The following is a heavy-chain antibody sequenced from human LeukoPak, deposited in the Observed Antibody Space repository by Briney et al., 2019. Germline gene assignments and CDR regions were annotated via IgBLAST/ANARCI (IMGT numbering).Heavy chain of an antibody. V-gene: IGHV4-39*01. Sequence: SETLSLTCTVSGGSMITNTFYWVWIRQPPGKGLEWIANMYYNGGGTQYNRSLANRVTISVDTSKSQFFLNLSSVTAADTAVYYCTRRTYSAYMDVWGQGTTVTVSS. J-gene: IGHJ6*03. CDR2: MYYNGGGT. CDR1: GGSMITNTFY. D-gene: IGHD1-7*01. CDR3: TRRTYSAYMDV.